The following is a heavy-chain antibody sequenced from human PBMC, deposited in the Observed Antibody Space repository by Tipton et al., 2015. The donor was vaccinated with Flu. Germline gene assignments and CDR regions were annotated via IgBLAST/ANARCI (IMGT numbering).Heavy chain of an antibody. Sequence: TLSLTCTVSGDSMRRDYFWGWIRQAPGKGLEWIGNIHYSGSPHYNPSLKSRVTISVDTSKNQFSLNMRSVTAADMAVYYCARRDYSNYVSDPKSWFDPWGQEPWSPSPQ. J-gene: IGHJ5*02. CDR3: ARRDYSNYVSDPKSWFDP. D-gene: IGHD4-11*01. CDR2: IHYSGSP. CDR1: GDSMRRDYF. V-gene: IGHV4-38-2*02.